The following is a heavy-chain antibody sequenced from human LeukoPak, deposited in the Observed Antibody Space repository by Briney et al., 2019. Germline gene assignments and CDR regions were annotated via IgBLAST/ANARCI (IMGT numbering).Heavy chain of an antibody. CDR3: ATYSSGWYPFDY. CDR1: GASISSSTW. CDR2: ISHSGST. J-gene: IGHJ4*02. Sequence: SETLSLTCTVSGASISSSTWWNWVRQSPGKGLEWIGEISHSGSTNYNPSLRSRVTISVDKSKNQFSLKFISVTAADTAVYYCATYSSGWYPFDYWGQGTLVTVSS. D-gene: IGHD6-19*01. V-gene: IGHV4-4*02.